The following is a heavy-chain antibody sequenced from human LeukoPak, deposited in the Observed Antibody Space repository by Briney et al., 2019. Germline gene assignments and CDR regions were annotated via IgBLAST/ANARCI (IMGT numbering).Heavy chain of an antibody. CDR3: ARVDLYRPSSEIDY. D-gene: IGHD3-16*01. V-gene: IGHV1-18*01. J-gene: IGHJ4*02. Sequence: ASVKVSCKASGYTFTSYGISWVRQAPGQGLEWMGWISAYNGNTNYAQKLQGRVTMTTDTSTSTAYMELRSLRSDDTAVYYCARVDLYRPSSEIDYWGQGTLVTVSS. CDR1: GYTFTSYG. CDR2: ISAYNGNT.